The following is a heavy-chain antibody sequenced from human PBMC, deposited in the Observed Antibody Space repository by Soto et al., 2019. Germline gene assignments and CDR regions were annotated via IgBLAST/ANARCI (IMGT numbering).Heavy chain of an antibody. CDR3: AKGPTGYSSGVDY. J-gene: IGHJ4*02. D-gene: IGHD6-19*01. V-gene: IGHV3-9*01. CDR1: GFTFDDYA. Sequence: EVQLVESGGGLVQPGRSLRLSCAASGFTFDDYAMHWVRQAPGKGLEWVSGISWNSGSIGYADSVKGRFTISRDNAKNSLYLQMNSLRAEDTALYYCAKGPTGYSSGVDYWGQGTLVTVSS. CDR2: ISWNSGSI.